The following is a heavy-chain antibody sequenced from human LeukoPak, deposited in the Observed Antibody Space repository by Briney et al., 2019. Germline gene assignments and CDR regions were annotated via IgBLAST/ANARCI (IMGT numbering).Heavy chain of an antibody. Sequence: SETLSLTCSVSGGSIKSGSYYWTWIRQPAGKGLEWIGHVYTSGTTYYNSYLKSRVSISVDTSTNQFSLTLNSVTAADTAVYYCARGVLQDYYDISGFHHRGGIDYWGQGTLVTVSS. D-gene: IGHD3-22*01. CDR3: ARGVLQDYYDISGFHHRGGIDY. V-gene: IGHV4-61*09. J-gene: IGHJ4*02. CDR2: VYTSGTT. CDR1: GGSIKSGSYY.